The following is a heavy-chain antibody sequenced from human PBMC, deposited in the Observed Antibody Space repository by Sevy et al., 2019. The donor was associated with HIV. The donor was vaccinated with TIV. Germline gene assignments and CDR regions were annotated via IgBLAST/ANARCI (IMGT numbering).Heavy chain of an antibody. Sequence: GGSLRLSCAASEFTVSSNYMSWVRQAPGKGLEWVSVIYSGGSTYYADSVKGRFTISRANSQNTVYLQMNSVGAEDTAVYYCAREDIVLGEGNYYGMDVWGQGTTVTVSS. J-gene: IGHJ6*02. CDR1: EFTVSSNY. D-gene: IGHD2-15*01. CDR2: IYSGGST. V-gene: IGHV3-53*01. CDR3: AREDIVLGEGNYYGMDV.